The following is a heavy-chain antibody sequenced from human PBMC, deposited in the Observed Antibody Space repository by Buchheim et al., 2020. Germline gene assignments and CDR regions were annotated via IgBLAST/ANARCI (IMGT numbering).Heavy chain of an antibody. V-gene: IGHV3-33*01. Sequence: QVQLVESGGGVVQPGRSLRLSCAASGFTFSSYGMHWVRQAPGKGLEWVAVIWYDGSTKYYADSVKGRFTISSDTSKNMLHLQMDSLRAEDTAVYYCARDGVRLFGYYYGMDVWGQGTT. CDR1: GFTFSSYG. CDR3: ARDGVRLFGYYYGMDV. J-gene: IGHJ6*02. D-gene: IGHD3-10*01. CDR2: IWYDGSTK.